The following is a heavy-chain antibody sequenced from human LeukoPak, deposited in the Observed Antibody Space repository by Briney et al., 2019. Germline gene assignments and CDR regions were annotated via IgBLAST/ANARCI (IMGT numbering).Heavy chain of an antibody. CDR3: ARDQLPLITVTTYLVDY. CDR1: GFTFSSYA. J-gene: IGHJ4*02. CDR2: ISYDGSNK. D-gene: IGHD4-17*01. V-gene: IGHV3-30*04. Sequence: GGSLRLSCAASGFTFSSYAMHWVRQAPGKGLEWVAVISYDGSNKYYADSVKGRFTISRDNSKNTLYLQMNSLRAEDTAVYYCARDQLPLITVTTYLVDYWGQGTLVTVSP.